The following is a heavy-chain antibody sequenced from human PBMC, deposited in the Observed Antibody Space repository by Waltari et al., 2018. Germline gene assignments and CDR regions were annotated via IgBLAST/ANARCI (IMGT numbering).Heavy chain of an antibody. D-gene: IGHD5-18*01. CDR2: INHSGST. J-gene: IGHJ2*01. CDR1: GGSFRGYY. Sequence: QVQLQQWGAGLLKPSETLSLTCAVYGGSFRGYYWSWIRQPPGKGLEWIGEINHSGSTNYNPSLKSRVTISVDTSKNQFSLKLSSVTAADTAVYYCARGIQHWYFDLWGRGTLVTVSS. CDR3: ARGIQHWYFDL. V-gene: IGHV4-34*01.